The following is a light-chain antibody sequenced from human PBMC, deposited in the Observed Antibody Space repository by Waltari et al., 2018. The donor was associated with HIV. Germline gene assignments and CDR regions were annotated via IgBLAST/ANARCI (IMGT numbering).Light chain of an antibody. V-gene: IGLV1-47*01. CDR2: RNN. CDR3: AAWDDSLSGLV. Sequence: QSVLTQPPSASGTPGQRVTISCSGSSSNIGGNYVYWYQQLPGPAPNLLIYRNNRRPSGVPDRFSGSKSGTSASLAISGLRSEDEADYYCAAWDDSLSGLVFGGGTKLTVL. CDR1: SSNIGGNY. J-gene: IGLJ3*02.